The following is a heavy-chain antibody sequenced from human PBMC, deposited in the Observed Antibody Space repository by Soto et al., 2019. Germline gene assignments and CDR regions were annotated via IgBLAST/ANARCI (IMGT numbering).Heavy chain of an antibody. CDR2: MYNSGNT. J-gene: IGHJ4*02. Sequence: SETLSLTCTVSGGSITSDNWSWIRQPPGKGLEWIGYMYNSGNTRYNPSLKSRVSISVDTSKNQFSLRLSSVTAADTAVYYCARRRHTCEPFDYWGQGTLVTVSS. CDR1: GGSITSDN. CDR3: ARRRHTCEPFDY. V-gene: IGHV4-59*08.